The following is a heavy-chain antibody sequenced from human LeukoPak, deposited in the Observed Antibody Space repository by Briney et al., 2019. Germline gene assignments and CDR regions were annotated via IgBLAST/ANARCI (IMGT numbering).Heavy chain of an antibody. CDR1: GFAFGSYA. D-gene: IGHD3-22*01. V-gene: IGHV3-23*01. CDR2: LGASGADT. J-gene: IGHJ3*01. CDR3: ERRPRDSSGYYLGAFHD. Sequence: GGSLRLSCEASGFAFGSYAMPWVPQAPGKGLDWVSVLGASGADTYYADSVKGRFTVSRDNAENTLYLHMSSLRAEDTAVYFCERRPRDSSGYYLGAFHDWGQGTTVTVSS.